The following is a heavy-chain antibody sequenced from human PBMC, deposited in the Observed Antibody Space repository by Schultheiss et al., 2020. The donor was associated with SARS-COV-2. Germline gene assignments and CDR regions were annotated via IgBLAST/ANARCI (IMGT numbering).Heavy chain of an antibody. CDR3: ARLKWELLYNWFDP. Sequence: ASVKVSCKASGYTFTSYGINWVRQATGQGLEWMGWMNPNSGNTGYAQKFQGRVTMTRDTSISTAYMELSRLRSDDTAVYYCARLKWELLYNWFDPWGQGTLVTVSS. J-gene: IGHJ5*02. CDR2: MNPNSGNT. V-gene: IGHV1-8*02. CDR1: GYTFTSYG. D-gene: IGHD1-26*01.